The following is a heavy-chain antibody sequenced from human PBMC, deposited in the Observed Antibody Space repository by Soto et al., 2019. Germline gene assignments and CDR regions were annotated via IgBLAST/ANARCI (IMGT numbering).Heavy chain of an antibody. CDR3: ASDPVRASDSYGLDV. D-gene: IGHD1-26*01. J-gene: IGHJ6*02. CDR2: ISGSAGRT. V-gene: IGHV3-23*01. Sequence: GGSLRLSCAASGFTFSSYAMSWVRRAPGKGLEWVSGISGSAGRTHYADSVKGRFTISRDNSKNRLYLQMNSLRAEDTAVYYCASDPVRASDSYGLDVWGQGTPLTVSS. CDR1: GFTFSSYA.